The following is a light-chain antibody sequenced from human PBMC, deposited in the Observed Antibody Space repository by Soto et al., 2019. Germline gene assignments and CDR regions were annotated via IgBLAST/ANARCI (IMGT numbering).Light chain of an antibody. J-gene: IGKJ2*01. CDR2: AAS. V-gene: IGKV1-27*01. CDR3: QKYNSAPKT. CDR1: QDISNY. Sequence: DIQMTQSPSSLSASVGDRVTITCRASQDISNYLAWYQQKPGEVPKLLIYAASTLQKGVQSRFSGGGSGTPFTLTISSLQPDDVATYYCQKYNSAPKTFGRGNRLEIK.